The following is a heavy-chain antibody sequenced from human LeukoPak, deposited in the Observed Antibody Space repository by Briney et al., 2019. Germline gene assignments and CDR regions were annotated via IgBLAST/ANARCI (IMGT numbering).Heavy chain of an antibody. V-gene: IGHV1-18*01. J-gene: IGHJ6*03. D-gene: IGHD4-11*01. Sequence: ASVKVSCKASGYTFTNYVVTWVRQAPGQGLEWMGWIGAYNGNTNYAEKLQCRVTMTTDTSTSTAYMVLRSLRSEDTAVYYCARRVMTTVSSFYFYYQMDVWGKGTTVTVSS. CDR2: IGAYNGNT. CDR3: ARRVMTTVSSFYFYYQMDV. CDR1: GYTFTNYV.